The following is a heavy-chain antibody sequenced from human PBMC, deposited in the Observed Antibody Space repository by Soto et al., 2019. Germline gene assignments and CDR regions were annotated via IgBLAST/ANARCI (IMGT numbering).Heavy chain of an antibody. V-gene: IGHV3-23*01. CDR1: GFTFSSYA. CDR3: AKDQGYYYYMDV. CDR2: ISGSGGSK. J-gene: IGHJ6*03. Sequence: GGSLRLSCAASGFTFSSYAMSWVRQAPGKGLEWVSAISGSGGSKYYADSVKGRFTNSRDNSKNTLYLQMNSLRAEDTAVYYCAKDQGYYYYMDVWGKGTTVTVSS.